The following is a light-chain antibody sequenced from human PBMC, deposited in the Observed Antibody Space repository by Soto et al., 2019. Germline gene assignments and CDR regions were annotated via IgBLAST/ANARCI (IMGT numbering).Light chain of an antibody. Sequence: DLQMTQSPPSVSASVGDRVTSTCRASQDVGKWLAWYQQKPGKATTLLIHGASRLQSGVPPRYSGCGYGTDVTLTSSSLQPDDFATYYCPQANSFPITCGEGTRLEIK. CDR1: QDVGKW. CDR3: PQANSFPIT. CDR2: GAS. V-gene: IGKV1-12*01. J-gene: IGKJ5*01.